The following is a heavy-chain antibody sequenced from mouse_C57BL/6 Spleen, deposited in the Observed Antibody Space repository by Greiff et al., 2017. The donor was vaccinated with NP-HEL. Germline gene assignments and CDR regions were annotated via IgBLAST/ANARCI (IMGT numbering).Heavy chain of an antibody. Sequence: EVQLQQSGPELVKPGASVKIPCKASGYTFTDYNMDWVKQSHGKSLEWIGDINPNNGGTIYNQKVKGKATLTVDKSSSTAYMELRSLTSEDTAVYYCVAYYYGSSYFAYWGQGTLVTVSA. CDR1: GYTFTDYN. V-gene: IGHV1-18*01. J-gene: IGHJ3*01. CDR2: INPNNGGT. CDR3: VAYYYGSSYFAY. D-gene: IGHD1-1*01.